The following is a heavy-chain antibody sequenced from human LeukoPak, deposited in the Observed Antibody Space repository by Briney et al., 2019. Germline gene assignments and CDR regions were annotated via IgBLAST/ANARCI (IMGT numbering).Heavy chain of an antibody. CDR2: IIPILGIA. V-gene: IGHV1-69*04. J-gene: IGHJ3*02. Sequence: ASVKVSCKASGGTFSSYAISWVRQAPGQGLEWMGRIIPILGIANYAQKFQGRVTITADKSTSTAYMELSSLRSEDTAVYYCARDGRDGYYYDSSGPLDASDIWGQGTMVTVSS. CDR3: ARDGRDGYYYDSSGPLDASDI. D-gene: IGHD3-22*01. CDR1: GGTFSSYA.